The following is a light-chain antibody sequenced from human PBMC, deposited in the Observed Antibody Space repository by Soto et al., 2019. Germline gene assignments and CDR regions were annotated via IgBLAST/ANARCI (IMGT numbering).Light chain of an antibody. V-gene: IGKV3-20*01. CDR2: GAS. J-gene: IGKJ5*01. CDR1: QSVSSSY. Sequence: EIVLTQSPGTLSLSPGERATLSCRASQSVSSSYLAWYQQKPGQSPRLLMYGASSMASGIPDRFTGSGSGSDFTLTSSRLEPEDLAVYYCQEYGSSPIIFGQGTRLEIK. CDR3: QEYGSSPII.